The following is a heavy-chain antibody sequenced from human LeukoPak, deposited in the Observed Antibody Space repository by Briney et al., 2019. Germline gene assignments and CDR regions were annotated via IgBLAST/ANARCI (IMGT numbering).Heavy chain of an antibody. D-gene: IGHD3-22*01. CDR2: ISAYNGNT. CDR3: AREHGQTYYYDSSGYYDDY. J-gene: IGHJ4*02. Sequence: GASVKVSCKASGYTFTSYGISWVRQAPGQGLEWMGWISAYNGNTNYAQKLQGRVTMTTDTSTSTAYMELRSLRSDDTAVYYCAREHGQTYYYDSSGYYDDYWGQGTLVTVSS. CDR1: GYTFTSYG. V-gene: IGHV1-18*01.